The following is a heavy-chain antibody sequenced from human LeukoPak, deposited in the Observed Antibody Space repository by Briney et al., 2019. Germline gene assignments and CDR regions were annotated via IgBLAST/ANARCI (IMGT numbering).Heavy chain of an antibody. CDR1: GGSFSGYY. CDR3: ARGRDKIAAATPRAYYFDY. Sequence: SETLSLTCAVYGGSFSGYYWSWIRQPPGKGLEWIGEINHSGSTNYNPSLKSRVTISVDTSKNQFSLKLSSVTAADTAVYYCARGRDKIAAATPRAYYFDYWGQGTLVTVSS. D-gene: IGHD6-13*01. J-gene: IGHJ4*02. V-gene: IGHV4-34*01. CDR2: INHSGST.